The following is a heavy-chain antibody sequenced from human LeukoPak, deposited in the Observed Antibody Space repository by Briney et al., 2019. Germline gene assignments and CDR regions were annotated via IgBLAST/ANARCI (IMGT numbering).Heavy chain of an antibody. D-gene: IGHD6-25*01. J-gene: IGHJ2*01. CDR3: ARQGGGFWYFDL. CDR1: GGSISSYY. CDR2: IYYSGST. V-gene: IGHV4-59*08. Sequence: SETLSLTCTVSGGSISSYYWSWIRQPPGKGLEWIGYIYYSGSTNYNPSLKSRVTISVDTPKNQFSLKLSSVTAADTAVYYCARQGGGFWYFDLWGRGTLVTVSS.